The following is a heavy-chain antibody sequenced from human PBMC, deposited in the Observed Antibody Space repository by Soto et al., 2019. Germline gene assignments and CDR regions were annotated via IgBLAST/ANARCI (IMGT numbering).Heavy chain of an antibody. Sequence: PSETLSLTCAFYCGSFIGYYWSWIRQPPGKGLEWIGEINHSGSTNYNPSLKSRVTISVDTSKNQFSLKLSSVTAADTAVYYCARGPGGKRTYYFDYWGQGTLVTVSS. D-gene: IGHD2-15*01. J-gene: IGHJ4*02. V-gene: IGHV4-34*01. CDR3: ARGPGGKRTYYFDY. CDR1: CGSFIGYY. CDR2: INHSGST.